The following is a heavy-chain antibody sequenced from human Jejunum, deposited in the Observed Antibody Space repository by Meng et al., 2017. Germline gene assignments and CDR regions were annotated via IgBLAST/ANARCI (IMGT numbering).Heavy chain of an antibody. CDR2: IYPGDSDT. Sequence: GGSLRLSCKGSGYSFSSYWIGWVRQMPGEGLEWMGIIYPGDSDTRYSPSFQGDVTISADRSITPAYLQWSSLKASDTAMYYCARLGAQTISALKGGHVFDFWGQGTTVTVSS. D-gene: IGHD3-16*01. J-gene: IGHJ3*01. V-gene: IGHV5-51*01. CDR1: GYSFSSYW. CDR3: ARLGAQTISALKGGHVFDF.